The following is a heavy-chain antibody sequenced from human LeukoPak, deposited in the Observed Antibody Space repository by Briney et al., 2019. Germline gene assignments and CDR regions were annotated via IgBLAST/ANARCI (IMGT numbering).Heavy chain of an antibody. CDR3: ARVVVGASVYYYYYMDV. J-gene: IGHJ6*03. Sequence: PGGSLRLSCAASGFTFSSYSMNWVRQAPGKGLEWVSVIYSGGSTYYADSVKGRFTISRDNSKNTLYLQMNSLRAEDTAVYYCARVVVGASVYYYYYMDVWGKGTTVTVSS. V-gene: IGHV3-53*01. CDR1: GFTFSSYS. CDR2: IYSGGST. D-gene: IGHD1-26*01.